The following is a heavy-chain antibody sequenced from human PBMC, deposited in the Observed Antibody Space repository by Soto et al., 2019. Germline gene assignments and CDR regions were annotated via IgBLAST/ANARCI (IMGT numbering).Heavy chain of an antibody. D-gene: IGHD1-1*01. CDR3: AKWNGYGDF. CDR1: GFSFSTYG. CDR2: VSGGSGVT. Sequence: VVLVESGGGLVSPGGSLRLSCVASGFSFSTYGVTWVRQAPGKGLEWVCGVSGGSGVTHYADSVKGRFTITGDDSKNTVYLQMHSLRVEDTAVYYCAKWNGYGDFWGQGTLVTVSS. J-gene: IGHJ4*02. V-gene: IGHV3-23*04.